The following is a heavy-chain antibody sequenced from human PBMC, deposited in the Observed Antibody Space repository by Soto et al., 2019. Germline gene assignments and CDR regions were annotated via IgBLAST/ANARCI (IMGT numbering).Heavy chain of an antibody. V-gene: IGHV1-46*01. J-gene: IGHJ4*02. D-gene: IGHD6-6*01. CDR2: INPSCGST. Sequence: GASVKVSCKASGYTFTSYYMHWVRQAPGQGLEWMGRINPSCGSTNYAQKFQGRVTITRDESTSTAYMELSSLRSEDTAVYYCARSRRSEYSSSKFDYWGQGTLVTVSS. CDR3: ARSRRSEYSSSKFDY. CDR1: GYTFTSYY.